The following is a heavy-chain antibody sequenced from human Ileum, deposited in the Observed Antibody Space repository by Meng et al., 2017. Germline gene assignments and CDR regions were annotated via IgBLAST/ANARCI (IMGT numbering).Heavy chain of an antibody. V-gene: IGHV6-1*01. CDR2: TYYTSKWNN. J-gene: IGHJ5*02. Sequence: VRLQLEGRGVVEAAQLLSLTGATAGYNVPRSNTAYNWIRQSPSRGLGWLVKTYYTSKWNNDYAASVKSRVTINADTTKSQSSLHLISVTTDDKAVYYCARGFCKSGFDNWGQGTLVTVSS. D-gene: IGHD2/OR15-2a*01. CDR3: ARGFCKSGFDN. CDR1: GYNVPRSNTA.